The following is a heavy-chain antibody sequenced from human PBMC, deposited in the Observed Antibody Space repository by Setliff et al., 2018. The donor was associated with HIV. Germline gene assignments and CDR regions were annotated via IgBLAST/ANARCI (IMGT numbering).Heavy chain of an antibody. D-gene: IGHD1-26*01. V-gene: IGHV1-69*06. CDR3: ATDGGIVGATTPYYFDY. CDR1: GGTFGSYA. J-gene: IGHJ4*02. CDR2: IIPIFETT. Sequence: SVKVSCKASGGTFGSYAISWVRQAPGQGLEWLGGIIPIFETTNYAQKFQGRVTITADTSTDTAYMELSSLRSEDTAVYYCATDGGIVGATTPYYFDYWGQGTLVTVSS.